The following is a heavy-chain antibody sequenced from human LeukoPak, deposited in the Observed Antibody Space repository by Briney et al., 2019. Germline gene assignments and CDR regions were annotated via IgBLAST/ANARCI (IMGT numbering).Heavy chain of an antibody. D-gene: IGHD3-10*01. CDR1: GGSISSGSYY. J-gene: IGHJ4*02. CDR3: ASYGSGREGSYFDY. Sequence: SETLSLTCTVSGGSISSGSYYWSWIRQPAGKGLEWIGRIYTSGSTNYNPSLKSRVTISVDTSKNQFSLKLSSVTAADTAVYYCASYGSGREGSYFDYWGQGTLVTVSS. CDR2: IYTSGST. V-gene: IGHV4-61*02.